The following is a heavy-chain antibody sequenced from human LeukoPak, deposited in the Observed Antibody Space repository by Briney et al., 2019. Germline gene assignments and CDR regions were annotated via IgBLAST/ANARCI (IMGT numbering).Heavy chain of an antibody. CDR1: GGSFSGYY. J-gene: IGHJ4*02. D-gene: IGHD3-16*02. CDR3: ARGHRCDYVWGSYRPVGY. Sequence: SETLSLTCAVYGGSFSGYYWSWIRQPPGKGLEWIWEINHSGRTNYTPSLKNRITISVDTSKNQFSLKLSSVTAADTAVYYWARGHRCDYVWGSYRPVGYWGQGTLVTVSS. CDR2: INHSGRT. V-gene: IGHV4-34*01.